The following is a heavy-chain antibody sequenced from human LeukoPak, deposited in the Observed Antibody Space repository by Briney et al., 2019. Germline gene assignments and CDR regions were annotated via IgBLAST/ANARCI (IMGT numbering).Heavy chain of an antibody. V-gene: IGHV4-34*01. CDR2: INHSGST. D-gene: IGHD3-10*01. J-gene: IGHJ5*02. CDR1: GGSFSGYY. CDR3: ARGAMVRGVIITKNWFDP. Sequence: SETLSLTCAVYGGSFSGYYWSWIRQPPGRGLEWIGEINHSGSTNYNPSLKSRVTISVDTSKNQFSLKLSSVTAADTAVYYCARGAMVRGVIITKNWFDPWGQGTLVTVSS.